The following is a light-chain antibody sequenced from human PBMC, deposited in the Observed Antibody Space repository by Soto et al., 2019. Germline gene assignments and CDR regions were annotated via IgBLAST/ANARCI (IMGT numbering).Light chain of an antibody. CDR3: AACDDSLYGPV. Sequence: QSVLTQPPSASGTPGQRVTISCSGSRSNIGSNPVIWYQQLPGTAPRLLMYTNNQRPSGVPDRFSGSKSGTSASLAISGLQSEDEAVYYCAACDDSLYGPVFGVGTKVTVL. CDR1: RSNIGSNP. V-gene: IGLV1-44*01. J-gene: IGLJ3*02. CDR2: TNN.